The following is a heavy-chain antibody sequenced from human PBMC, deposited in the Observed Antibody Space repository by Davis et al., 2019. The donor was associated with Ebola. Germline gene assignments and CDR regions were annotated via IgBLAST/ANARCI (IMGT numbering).Heavy chain of an antibody. CDR1: GFTFSNAW. CDR3: VKDSSNIWFDI. J-gene: IGHJ3*02. V-gene: IGHV3-23*01. D-gene: IGHD2/OR15-2a*01. Sequence: GESLKISCAASGFTFSNAWMSWVRQAPGKGLEWVSTFGTGGDTYYADSVKGRFAISRDNSRGTLYLQMNSLRVEDSAIYYGVKDSSNIWFDIWGQGTLVTVSS. CDR2: FGTGGDT.